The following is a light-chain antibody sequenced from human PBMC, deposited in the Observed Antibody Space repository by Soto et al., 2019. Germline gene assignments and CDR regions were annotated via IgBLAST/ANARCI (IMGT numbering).Light chain of an antibody. CDR2: GAF. V-gene: IGKV3-15*01. J-gene: IGKJ4*01. CDR3: QQYNKWPPVT. Sequence: EIVMTQSPATLSVSPGERATLSCRASQSVGSNLAWYQQKPGQGPRLLIYGAFTRPTGIPDRFSGSGSGTEFTLTISSLQSEDFAVYYCQQYNKWPPVTFGGGTKVEIK. CDR1: QSVGSN.